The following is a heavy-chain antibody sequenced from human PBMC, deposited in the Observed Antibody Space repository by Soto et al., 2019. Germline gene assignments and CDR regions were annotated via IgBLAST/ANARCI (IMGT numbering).Heavy chain of an antibody. J-gene: IGHJ5*02. CDR2: ISAYNGNT. D-gene: IGHD3-16*02. CDR3: ARDRGGITFGGVIVLSWFDP. Sequence: VASVKVSCKASGYTFTSYGISWVRQAPGQGLEWMGWISAYNGNTNCAQKLQGRVTMTTDTSTSTAYMELRSLRSDDTAVYYCARDRGGITFGGVIVLSWFDPWGQGTLVTVSS. V-gene: IGHV1-18*04. CDR1: GYTFTSYG.